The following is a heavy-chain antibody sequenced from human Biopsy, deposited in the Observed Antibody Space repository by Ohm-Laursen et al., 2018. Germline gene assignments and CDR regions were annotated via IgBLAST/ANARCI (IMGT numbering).Heavy chain of an antibody. Sequence: SLRLSCTASGFTFSSYAMSWVRQAPGKGLEWVSAITSSGDTTYYSDSVKGRFTTSRDSSKNTLHLQMNSLRAEDTAVYYCAKDQGYYYDRSVYYYFDYWGQGTLVTVSS. CDR2: ITSSGDTT. CDR1: GFTFSSYA. V-gene: IGHV3-23*01. J-gene: IGHJ4*02. CDR3: AKDQGYYYDRSVYYYFDY. D-gene: IGHD3-22*01.